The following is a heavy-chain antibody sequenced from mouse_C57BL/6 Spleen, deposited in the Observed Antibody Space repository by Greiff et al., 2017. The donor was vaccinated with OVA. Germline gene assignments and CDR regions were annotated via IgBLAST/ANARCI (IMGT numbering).Heavy chain of an antibody. J-gene: IGHJ4*01. CDR3: ARDQAYYSNHYYAMDY. D-gene: IGHD2-5*01. V-gene: IGHV5-4*01. CDR1: GFTFSSYA. CDR2: ISDGGSYT. Sequence: EVKLVESGGGLVKPGGSLTLSCAASGFTFSSYAMSWVRQTPEKRLEWVATISDGGSYTYYPDNVKGRFTISRDNAKNNLYLQMSHLKSEDTAMYYCARDQAYYSNHYYAMDYWGQGTSVTVSS.